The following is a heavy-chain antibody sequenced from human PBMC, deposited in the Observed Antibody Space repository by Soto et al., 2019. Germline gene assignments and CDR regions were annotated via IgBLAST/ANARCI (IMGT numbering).Heavy chain of an antibody. CDR1: GYTFTSYA. V-gene: IGHV1-3*01. J-gene: IGHJ5*02. CDR3: ARDPGYSLRTT. Sequence: ASVKVSCKASGYTFTSYAMLWARQAPGQRLEWMGWINAGNGNTKYSQKFQGRVTITRDTSASTAYMELSSLRSEDTAVYYCARDPGYSLRTTCGRGTLVPGSS. CDR2: INAGNGNT. D-gene: IGHD5-18*01.